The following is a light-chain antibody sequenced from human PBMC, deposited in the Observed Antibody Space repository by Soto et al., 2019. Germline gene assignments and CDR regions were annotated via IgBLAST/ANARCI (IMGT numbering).Light chain of an antibody. J-gene: IGLJ2*01. V-gene: IGLV1-51*01. CDR1: SSNIANNY. CDR3: GTWDSSLSAVV. CDR2: DNN. Sequence: QSVLTQPPSVSAAPGQKVTISCSGSSSNIANNYVSWYQQLPGTAPKLLIYDNNKRPSGIPDRFSGSKSGSSGTLGITGLQTGDEAEYYCGTWDSSLSAVVFGGGTKLTVL.